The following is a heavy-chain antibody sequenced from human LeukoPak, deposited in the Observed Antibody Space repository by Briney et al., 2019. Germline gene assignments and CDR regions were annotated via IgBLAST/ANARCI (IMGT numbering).Heavy chain of an antibody. CDR2: INPNSGDT. J-gene: IGHJ4*02. CDR1: GYSFTGNY. Sequence: ASVKVSCKASGYSFTGNYMHWVRQAPGQGLEWMGWINPNSGDTNFAQKFQGRVTMTRDTSFSTAYMALSSLRSDDTAMYYCARAMNSWFLLDLDYWGQGNLVTVSS. CDR3: ARAMNSWFLLDLDY. V-gene: IGHV1-2*02. D-gene: IGHD3-22*01.